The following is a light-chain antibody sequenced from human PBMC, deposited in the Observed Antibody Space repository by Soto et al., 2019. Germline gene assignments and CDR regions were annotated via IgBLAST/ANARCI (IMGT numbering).Light chain of an antibody. Sequence: EIVLTQSPGTLSLSPGERATLSCRASQSVSSTFLAWYQQKPGQAPRLLIYGASSRATGIPDRFSGSGSGTDFTLTINRLEPEDFVLYYCQQYGSSLPLTFGGGTNVEIK. CDR1: QSVSSTF. J-gene: IGKJ4*02. CDR3: QQYGSSLPLT. CDR2: GAS. V-gene: IGKV3-20*01.